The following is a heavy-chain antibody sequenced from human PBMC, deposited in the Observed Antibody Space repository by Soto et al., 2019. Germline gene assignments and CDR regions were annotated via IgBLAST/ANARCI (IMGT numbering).Heavy chain of an antibody. D-gene: IGHD4-17*01. V-gene: IGHV4-59*01. CDR1: GDSISNYY. Sequence: PSETLSLTCTVSGDSISNYYCGWMRQPPGKGLEWIGSIHPSGSTTYNPSLTGRVTISLDTPNNQFSVKLRSVTAADTAVYFCTRGSDYAKSGNWGQGTLVTVSS. CDR2: IHPSGST. CDR3: TRGSDYAKSGN. J-gene: IGHJ4*02.